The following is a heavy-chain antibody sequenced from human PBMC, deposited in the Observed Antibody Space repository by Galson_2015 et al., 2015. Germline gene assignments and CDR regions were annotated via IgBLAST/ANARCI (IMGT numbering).Heavy chain of an antibody. D-gene: IGHD2-15*01. CDR1: GGTFSSYA. CDR2: IIPIFGTA. V-gene: IGHV1-69*13. CDR3: ARGKTPRYCSGGSCYSVWCDP. J-gene: IGHJ5*02. Sequence: SVKVSCKASGGTFSSYAISWVRQAPGQGLEWMGGIIPIFGTANYAQKFQGRVTITADESTSTAYMELSSLRSEDTAVYYCARGKTPRYCSGGSCYSVWCDPWGQGTLVTVSS.